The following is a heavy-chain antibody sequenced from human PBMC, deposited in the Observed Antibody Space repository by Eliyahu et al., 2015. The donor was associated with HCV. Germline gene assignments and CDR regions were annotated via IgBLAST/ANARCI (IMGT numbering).Heavy chain of an antibody. CDR1: GGSITTYY. Sequence: QVQLQESGPGLVKPSETLSLTCTVXGGSITTYYWSWIRQPPGKGLEWIGYIHYSGTXNXNPSLKSRVTISVDTSKNQFSLNVTSVTAADTAVYYCASGGGGIAVAGTGGWFDPWGQGTLVTVSS. J-gene: IGHJ5*02. D-gene: IGHD6-19*01. CDR3: ASGGGGIAVAGTGGWFDP. V-gene: IGHV4-59*01. CDR2: IHYSGTX.